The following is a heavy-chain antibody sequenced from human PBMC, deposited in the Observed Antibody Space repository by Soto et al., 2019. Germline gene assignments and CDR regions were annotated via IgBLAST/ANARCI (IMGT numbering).Heavy chain of an antibody. CDR2: ISFDGGNT. V-gene: IGHV3-30*18. CDR3: AKARVRRDGYNCFDY. D-gene: IGHD5-12*01. Sequence: PGGSLRLSCAASGFTFNNYGMHWVRQAPGKGLEWVVVISFDGGNTHYADSVKGRFTISRDNSKNTLYLQMNSLRAEDTAVYYCAKARVRRDGYNCFDYWGQGTLVTVSS. CDR1: GFTFNNYG. J-gene: IGHJ4*02.